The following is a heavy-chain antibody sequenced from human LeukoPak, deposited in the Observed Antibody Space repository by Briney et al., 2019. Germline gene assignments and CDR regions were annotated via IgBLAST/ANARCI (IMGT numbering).Heavy chain of an antibody. CDR1: GGSISSGGYY. J-gene: IGHJ6*03. CDR3: ARDLRSGDGYNFGLDYYYYMDV. Sequence: SETLSLTCTVSGGSISSGGYYWSWIRQHPGKGPEWIGYIYYSGSTYYNPSLKSRVTISVDTSKNQFSLKLSSVTAADTAVYYCARDLRSGDGYNFGLDYYYYMDVWGKGTTVTVSS. CDR2: IYYSGST. D-gene: IGHD5-24*01. V-gene: IGHV4-31*03.